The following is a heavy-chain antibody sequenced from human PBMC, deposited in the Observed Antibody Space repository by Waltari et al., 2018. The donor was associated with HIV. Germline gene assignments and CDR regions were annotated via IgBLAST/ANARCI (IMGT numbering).Heavy chain of an antibody. V-gene: IGHV3-7*01. J-gene: IGHJ5*02. CDR1: GFTFRSYW. CDR2: IKEDGRDK. Sequence: EVQLVESGGGLVQPGGSLRLSCAASGFTFRSYWMSWVSQAPGKGLEWVANIKEDGRDKYYVDSVKGRFTISRDNAKNTLYLQMNSLRADDTAVYYCARGWWEQQRNRKYNWFDPWGQGTLVTVSS. D-gene: IGHD1-26*01. CDR3: ARGWWEQQRNRKYNWFDP.